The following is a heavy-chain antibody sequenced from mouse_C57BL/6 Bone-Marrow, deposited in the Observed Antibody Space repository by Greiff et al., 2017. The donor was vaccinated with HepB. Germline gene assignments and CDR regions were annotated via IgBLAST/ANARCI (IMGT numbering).Heavy chain of an antibody. CDR3: ATGGSDY. V-gene: IGHV1-85*01. D-gene: IGHD1-1*02. CDR1: GYTLTSYD. CDR2: IYPRDGST. Sequence: VHLVESGPELVKPGASVKLSCKASGYTLTSYDINWVKQRPGQGLEWIGWIYPRDGSTKYNEKFKGKATLTVDTSSSTAYMELHSLTSEDSAVYFCATGGSDYWGQGTTLTVSS. J-gene: IGHJ2*01.